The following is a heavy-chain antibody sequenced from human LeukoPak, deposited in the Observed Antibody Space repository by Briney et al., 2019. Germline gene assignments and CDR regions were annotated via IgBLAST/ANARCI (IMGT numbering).Heavy chain of an antibody. J-gene: IGHJ2*01. V-gene: IGHV3-21*01. Sequence: GSLRLSCAASGFTFSSYSMNWVRQAPGKGLEWVSAISSSSSYIYYADSVKGRFTISRDNAKNSLYLQMNSLRAEDTAVYHCARDPGTDSSGYTWYFDLWGRGTLVTVSS. CDR1: GFTFSSYS. CDR3: ARDPGTDSSGYTWYFDL. D-gene: IGHD3-22*01. CDR2: ISSSSSYI.